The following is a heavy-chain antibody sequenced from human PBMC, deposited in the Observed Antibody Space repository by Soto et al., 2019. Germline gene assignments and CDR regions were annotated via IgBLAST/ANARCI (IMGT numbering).Heavy chain of an antibody. V-gene: IGHV4-59*01. CDR2: IYYSGST. CDR1: GGSISSYY. CDR3: ARIRFSSGYYYMDV. J-gene: IGHJ6*03. D-gene: IGHD3-10*01. Sequence: QVQLQESGPGLVKPSETLSLTCTVSGGSISSYYWSWIRQPPGKGLEWIGYIYYSGSTNYNPSLKSRVTISVDTSKNQFSLKLSSVTAADTAVYYCARIRFSSGYYYMDVWGKGTTVTVSS.